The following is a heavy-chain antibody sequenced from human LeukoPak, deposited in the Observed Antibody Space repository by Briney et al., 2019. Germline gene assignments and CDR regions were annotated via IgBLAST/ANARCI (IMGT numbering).Heavy chain of an antibody. CDR1: GGSISSGGYS. CDR3: AKLTTNGGTYFHY. CDR2: IYHSGST. Sequence: SQTLSLTCAVSGGSISSGGYSWSWIGQPPGKGLEWIGYIYHSGSTYYNPSLKSRVTISADTSKNQFSLKLTSVTAADTALYYCAKLTTNGGTYFHYWGQGTLVAVSS. J-gene: IGHJ4*02. D-gene: IGHD1-14*01. V-gene: IGHV4-30-2*01.